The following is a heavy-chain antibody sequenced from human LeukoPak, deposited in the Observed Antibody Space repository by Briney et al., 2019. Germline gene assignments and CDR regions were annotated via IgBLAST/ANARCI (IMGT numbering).Heavy chain of an antibody. J-gene: IGHJ3*02. CDR3: AKETMIVVPGAFDI. D-gene: IGHD3-22*01. CDR2: ISWNSGGI. CDR1: GFTFDDYA. V-gene: IGHV3-9*01. Sequence: QSGGSLRLSCAASGFTFDDYAMHWVRQAPGKGLEWVSGISWNSGGIGYADSVKGRFTISRDNAKNSLYLQMNSLRAEDTALYYCAKETMIVVPGAFDIWGQGTMVTVSS.